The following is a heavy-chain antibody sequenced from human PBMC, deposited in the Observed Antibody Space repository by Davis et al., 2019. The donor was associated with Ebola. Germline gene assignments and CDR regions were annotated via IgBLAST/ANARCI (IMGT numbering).Heavy chain of an antibody. D-gene: IGHD2-2*01. CDR2: MNPNSGNT. J-gene: IGHJ3*02. V-gene: IGHV1-8*03. CDR1: GYTFTSYD. CDR3: ARYCSSTSCYRGEYHDAFDI. Sequence: SVTVSCKASGYTFTSYDINWVRQATGQGLEWMGWMNPNSGNTGYAQKFQGRVTITRNTSISTAYMELSSLRSEDTAVYYCARYCSSTSCYRGEYHDAFDIWGQGTMVTVSS.